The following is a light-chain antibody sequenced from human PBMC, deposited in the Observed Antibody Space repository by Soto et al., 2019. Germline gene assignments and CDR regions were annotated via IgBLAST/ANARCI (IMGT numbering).Light chain of an antibody. CDR1: QGIRFD. J-gene: IGKJ3*01. CDR3: LQDYNYPRT. Sequence: QMTQFPSSLSASVGDTVTITCRASQGIRFDLAWYQQKPGKAPNLLIYGASTLQTGVPSRFSGSGSGSVFTLTISSLQPEDFATYYGLQDYNYPRTFGPGTKVYIK. V-gene: IGKV1-6*02. CDR2: GAS.